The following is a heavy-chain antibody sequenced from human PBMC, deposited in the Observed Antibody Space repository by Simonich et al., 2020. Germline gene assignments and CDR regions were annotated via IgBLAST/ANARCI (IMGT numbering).Heavy chain of an antibody. Sequence: QVQLVQSGAEVKKPGASVKVSCKASGYTFTGYYMHWVRQAPGQGLEWMGWSKPNSGGTNYAQKVQGRVTMTRDTSISTAYMELSRLRSDDTAVYYCARVRFEAFDIWGQGTMVTVSS. V-gene: IGHV1-2*02. CDR2: SKPNSGGT. J-gene: IGHJ3*02. CDR3: ARVRFEAFDI. CDR1: GYTFTGYY.